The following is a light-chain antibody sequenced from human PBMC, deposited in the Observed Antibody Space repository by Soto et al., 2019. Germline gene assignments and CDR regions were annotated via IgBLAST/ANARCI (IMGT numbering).Light chain of an antibody. CDR2: DVS. J-gene: IGLJ2*01. V-gene: IGLV2-11*01. CDR3: CSYAGGYRHVV. CDR1: SSDVGGYNY. Sequence: QSALTQPRSVSGSPGQSVTISCTGTSSDVGGYNYVSWYQQHPGKAPKLIIYDVSQRPSGVPDRFSGSKSGNTASLTISGLQAEDEADYSCCSYAGGYRHVVFGGGTKLTVL.